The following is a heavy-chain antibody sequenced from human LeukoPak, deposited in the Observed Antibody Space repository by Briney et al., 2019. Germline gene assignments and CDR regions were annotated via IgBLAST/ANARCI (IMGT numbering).Heavy chain of an antibody. CDR3: ARDGDFLAYYYYMDV. V-gene: IGHV1-18*01. Sequence: ASVKVSCNASGYTFTSYDINWVRQASGQGLEWMGWTSAYNGNTNYAQKLQGRVTMTTDTSTSTAYMELRSLRSDDTAVYYCARDGDFLAYYYYMDVWGKGTTVTVSS. CDR1: GYTFTSYD. J-gene: IGHJ6*03. D-gene: IGHD3-3*01. CDR2: TSAYNGNT.